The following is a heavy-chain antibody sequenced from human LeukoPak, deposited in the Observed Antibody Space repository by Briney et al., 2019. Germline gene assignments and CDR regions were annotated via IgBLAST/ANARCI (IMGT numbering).Heavy chain of an antibody. D-gene: IGHD4-17*01. CDR2: IYYSGST. Sequence: SETLSLTCAVYSGSFSGYYWGWIRQPPGKGLEWIGSIYYSGSTYYNPSLKSRVTISVDTSKNQFSLKLSSVTAADTAVYYCARLNGVTTVTTSGLWGQGTLVTVSS. V-gene: IGHV4-39*01. J-gene: IGHJ4*02. CDR3: ARLNGVTTVTTSGL. CDR1: SGSFSGYY.